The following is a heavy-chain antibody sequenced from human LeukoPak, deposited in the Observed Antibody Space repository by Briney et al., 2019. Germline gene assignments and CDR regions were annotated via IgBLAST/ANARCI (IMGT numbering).Heavy chain of an antibody. J-gene: IGHJ4*02. Sequence: GGSLRLSCAASGFTFSSYAMSWVRQAPGKGLEWVSAISGSGGSTYYADSVKGRFTISRDNSKNTLYPQMNSLRAEDTAVYYCAKDRRPVMVGALDYWGQGTLVTVSS. CDR2: ISGSGGST. CDR3: AKDRRPVMVGALDY. D-gene: IGHD1-26*01. V-gene: IGHV3-23*01. CDR1: GFTFSSYA.